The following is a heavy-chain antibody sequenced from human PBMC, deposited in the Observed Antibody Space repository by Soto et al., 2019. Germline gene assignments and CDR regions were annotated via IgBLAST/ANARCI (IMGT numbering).Heavy chain of an antibody. D-gene: IGHD1-26*01. J-gene: IGHJ4*02. CDR1: GFTFSSYA. CDR3: AREAGGSYGHDY. V-gene: IGHV3-33*01. Sequence: QVQLVESGGGVVQPGRSLRLSCAASGFTFSSYAMHWVRQAPGKGLEWVAVIWYDGSNKYYADSVKGRFTISRDNSKNTLYLQMNSLRAEDTAVYYGAREAGGSYGHDYWGQGTLVTVS. CDR2: IWYDGSNK.